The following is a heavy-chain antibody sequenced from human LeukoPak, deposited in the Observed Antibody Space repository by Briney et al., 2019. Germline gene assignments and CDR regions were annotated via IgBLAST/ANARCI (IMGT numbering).Heavy chain of an antibody. CDR3: AREPNAPGRPFDY. D-gene: IGHD1-1*01. CDR1: GFSVRNNH. Sequence: PGGSLRLSCAASGFSVRNNHIYWVRQAPGKGLEWVSSISSSSSYIYYADSVKGRFTISRDNAKNSLYLQMNSLRAEDTAVYYCAREPNAPGRPFDYWGQGTLVTVSS. CDR2: ISSSSSYI. J-gene: IGHJ4*02. V-gene: IGHV3-21*01.